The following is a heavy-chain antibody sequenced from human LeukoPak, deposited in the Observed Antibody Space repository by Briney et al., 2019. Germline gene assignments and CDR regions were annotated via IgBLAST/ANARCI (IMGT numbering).Heavy chain of an antibody. CDR1: GGSISSYY. D-gene: IGHD1-26*01. Sequence: PSETLSLTCTVSGGSISSYYWSWIRQPPGKALEWIGYIYYSGSTNYNPSLKSRVTISVDTSKNQLSRKLRSVTAADMAVYYCARAWGETRYYYYGMDVWGQGTTVTVSS. CDR2: IYYSGST. CDR3: ARAWGETRYYYYGMDV. V-gene: IGHV4-59*01. J-gene: IGHJ6*02.